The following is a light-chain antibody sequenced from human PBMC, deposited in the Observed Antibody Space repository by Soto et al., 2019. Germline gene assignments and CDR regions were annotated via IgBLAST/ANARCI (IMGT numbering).Light chain of an antibody. Sequence: QSVLTRPASVSGSPGQSITISCTGTSSDVGGYDYVSWYQLHPGKAPKLMVFEVSNRPSGVSYRFSGSKSGNTASLTISGLQAEHEADYYCAEWDDSLSGYVFGAGTKVTVL. J-gene: IGLJ1*01. CDR1: SSDVGGYDY. CDR2: EVS. CDR3: AEWDDSLSGYV. V-gene: IGLV2-14*01.